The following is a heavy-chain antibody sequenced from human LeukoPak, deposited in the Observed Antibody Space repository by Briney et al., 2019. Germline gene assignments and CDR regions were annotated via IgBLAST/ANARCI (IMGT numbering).Heavy chain of an antibody. D-gene: IGHD2-2*01. V-gene: IGHV4-34*01. CDR1: GGSFSGYY. J-gene: IGHJ4*02. CDR2: INHSGST. CDR3: ASPYCSSTSCYWGY. Sequence: SETLSLTCAVYGGSFSGYYWSWIRQPPGKGLEWIGEINHSGSTNYNPSLKSRVTISVDTSKNQFSLKLSSVTAADTAVYYCASPYCSSTSCYWGYWGQGTPVTVSS.